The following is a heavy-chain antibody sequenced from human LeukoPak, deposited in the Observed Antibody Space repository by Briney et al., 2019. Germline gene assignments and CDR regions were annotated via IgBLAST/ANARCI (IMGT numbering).Heavy chain of an antibody. D-gene: IGHD2/OR15-2a*01. CDR2: ISGSGITT. CDR1: GFTFSSYA. Sequence: GGSLRLSCAASGFTFSSYAMTWVRQAPGKGLEWVSAISGSGITTDYADSVKGRFTISRDNSKNALYLQMDSLRAKDTAVYYCAKGLPSDSWGQGTLITVSS. CDR3: AKGLPSDS. J-gene: IGHJ4*02. V-gene: IGHV3-23*01.